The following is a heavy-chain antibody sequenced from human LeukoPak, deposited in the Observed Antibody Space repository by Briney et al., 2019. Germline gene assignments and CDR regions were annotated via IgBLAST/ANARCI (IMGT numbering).Heavy chain of an antibody. D-gene: IGHD6-19*01. CDR3: ARDSGWWMFDY. Sequence: ASVKVSCKASGYTFTSYYIHWVRQAPGQGFEWMGIINPSGGSTSYAQKFQGRVTMTRDTSTSTVYMELSSLRSEDTAVYYCARDSGWWMFDYWGQGTLVTVSS. CDR2: INPSGGST. CDR1: GYTFTSYY. V-gene: IGHV1-46*01. J-gene: IGHJ4*02.